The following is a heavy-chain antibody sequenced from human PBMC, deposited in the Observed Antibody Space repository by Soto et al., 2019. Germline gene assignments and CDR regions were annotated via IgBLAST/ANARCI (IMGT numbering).Heavy chain of an antibody. CDR1: GYSFTSYD. CDR2: ISTKSANT. J-gene: IGHJ4*02. V-gene: IGHV1-18*04. CDR3: ARGEKRGYSYGNLDY. Sequence: GASVKVSCKASGYSFTSYDITWVRQAPGQGLEWMGWISTKSANTNYADKFRGRVSLTTDTSTSTAYMELSSLRSEDTAVYYCARGEKRGYSYGNLDYWGQGTLVTVSS. D-gene: IGHD5-18*01.